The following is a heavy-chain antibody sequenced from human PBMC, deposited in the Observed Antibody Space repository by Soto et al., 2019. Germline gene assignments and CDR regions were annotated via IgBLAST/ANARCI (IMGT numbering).Heavy chain of an antibody. CDR3: ARRSDYYDRSGNWYFEL. CDR1: GFTFNTYS. D-gene: IGHD3-22*01. J-gene: IGHJ2*01. V-gene: IGHV3-48*02. CDR2: ISSSTSAI. Sequence: EVQLVESGGGLVQPGGSLRLSCAASGFTFNTYSMNWVRQAPGKGLEWVSYISSSTSAIYYADSVKGRFTTSRDNAKNSLFLQMNSLRDEDSAVYYCARRSDYYDRSGNWYFELWGRGTLVTVSS.